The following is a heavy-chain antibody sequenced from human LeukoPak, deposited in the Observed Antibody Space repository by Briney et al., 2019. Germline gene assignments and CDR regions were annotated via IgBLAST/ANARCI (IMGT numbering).Heavy chain of an antibody. CDR1: GGSVSSGNYY. CDR3: ARVNYDYVWGSYPSGNYFDY. CDR2: IYYSGST. Sequence: PSETLSLTCTVSGGSVSSGNYYWSWIRQPPGKGLEWIGYIYYSGSTNYNPSLKSRVAISVDTSKNQFSLKLSSVTAADTAVYYCARVNYDYVWGSYPSGNYFDYWGQGTLVTVSS. V-gene: IGHV4-61*01. D-gene: IGHD3-16*02. J-gene: IGHJ4*02.